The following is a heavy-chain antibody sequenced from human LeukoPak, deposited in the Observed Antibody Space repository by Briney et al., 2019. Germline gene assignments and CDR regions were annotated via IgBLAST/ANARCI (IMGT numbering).Heavy chain of an antibody. CDR2: ISSYT. CDR1: GFTFSDYY. V-gene: IGHV3-11*05. Sequence: GGSLRLSCAASGFTFSDYYMSWIRHSPGKGLEWVSYISSYTNYADSVKGRFTISRDNAKNSLYLQMNSLRAEDTAVYYCARDNTGAMDVWGQGTTVTVSS. J-gene: IGHJ6*02. D-gene: IGHD4/OR15-4a*01. CDR3: ARDNTGAMDV.